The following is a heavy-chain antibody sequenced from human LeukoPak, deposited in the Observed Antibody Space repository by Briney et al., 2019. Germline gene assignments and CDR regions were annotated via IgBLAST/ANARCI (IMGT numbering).Heavy chain of an antibody. CDR3: ARDYLPTRDFWSGYYYYYYYYMDV. V-gene: IGHV1-18*01. CDR1: GYTFTSYG. D-gene: IGHD3-3*01. J-gene: IGHJ6*03. Sequence: ASVKVSCKASGYTFTSYGISWVRQAPGQGLEGMGWISAYNGNTNYAQKLQGRVTMTTDTSTSTAYMELRSLRSDDTAVYYCARDYLPTRDFWSGYYYYYYYYMDVWGKGTTVTVSS. CDR2: ISAYNGNT.